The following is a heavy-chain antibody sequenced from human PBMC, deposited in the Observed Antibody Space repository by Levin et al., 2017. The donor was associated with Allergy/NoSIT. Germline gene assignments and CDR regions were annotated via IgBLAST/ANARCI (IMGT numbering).Heavy chain of an antibody. CDR1: GFTFSSYA. V-gene: IGHV3-30*04. J-gene: IGHJ6*02. CDR3: ARDHKTTYSYGLLYRRKQYYYGMDV. D-gene: IGHD5-18*01. Sequence: GGSLRLSCAASGFTFSSYAMHWVRQAPGKGLEWVAVISYDGSNKYYADSVKGRFTISRDNSKNTLYLQMNSLRAEDTAVYYCARDHKTTYSYGLLYRRKQYYYGMDVWGQGTTVTVSS. CDR2: ISYDGSNK.